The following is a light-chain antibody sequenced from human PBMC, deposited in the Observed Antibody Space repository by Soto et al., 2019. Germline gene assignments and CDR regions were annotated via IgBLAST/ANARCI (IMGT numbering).Light chain of an antibody. J-gene: IGLJ2*01. V-gene: IGLV2-8*01. Sequence: QSALTQPPSASGSPGQSVTISCTGTSRDVGGYNYVSWYQQHPGKAPKLMIYEVSKRPSGVPERFSGSKSGNTASLTVSGLQAEDEADYYCSSYAGSNNLVFGGGTKVTVL. CDR1: SRDVGGYNY. CDR3: SSYAGSNNLV. CDR2: EVS.